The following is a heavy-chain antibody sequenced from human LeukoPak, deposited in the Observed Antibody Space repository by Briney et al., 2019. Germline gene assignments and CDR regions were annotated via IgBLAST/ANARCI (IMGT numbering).Heavy chain of an antibody. CDR1: GFTLSSFG. V-gene: IGHV3-30*04. D-gene: IGHD3-10*01. CDR2: VSHDGSKD. CDR3: ARELSPYGSGTSSSFRY. J-gene: IGHJ4*02. Sequence: GGSLRLSCEASGFTLSSFGIHWVRQGPGKGLEWVGFVSHDGSKDYYGDSVTGRFTISRDNAGNMVYLQMNSLTSADTAVYFCARELSPYGSGTSSSFRYWGQGALVAVSS.